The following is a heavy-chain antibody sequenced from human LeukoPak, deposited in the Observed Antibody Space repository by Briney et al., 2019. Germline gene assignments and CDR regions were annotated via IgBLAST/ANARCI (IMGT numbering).Heavy chain of an antibody. D-gene: IGHD6-19*01. CDR2: IYTSGST. Sequence: PSETLSLTCIVSGGSISSYYWSWIRQPPGKGLEWIGRIYTSGSTNYNPSLKSRVTISVDTSKNQFSLKLSSVTAADTAVYYCARREGIAVAYDAFDIWGQGTMVTVSS. CDR1: GGSISSYY. J-gene: IGHJ3*02. V-gene: IGHV4-4*08. CDR3: ARREGIAVAYDAFDI.